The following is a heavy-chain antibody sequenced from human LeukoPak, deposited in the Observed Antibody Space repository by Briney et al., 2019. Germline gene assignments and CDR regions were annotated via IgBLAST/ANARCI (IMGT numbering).Heavy chain of an antibody. V-gene: IGHV4-38-2*02. Sequence: SETLSLTCTVSGYSISSGYYWGWIRQPPGKGLEWNGSIYHSGSTYYNPSLKSRVTISVDTSKNQFSLKLSSVTAADTAVYYCARLLSYDFWSGYLPGAFDIWGQGTMVTVSS. CDR2: IYHSGST. J-gene: IGHJ3*02. CDR3: ARLLSYDFWSGYLPGAFDI. D-gene: IGHD3-3*01. CDR1: GYSISSGYY.